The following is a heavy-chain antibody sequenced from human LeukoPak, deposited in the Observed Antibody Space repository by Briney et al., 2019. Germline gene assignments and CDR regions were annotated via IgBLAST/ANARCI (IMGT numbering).Heavy chain of an antibody. CDR1: GGSISSYY. D-gene: IGHD2-15*01. V-gene: IGHV4-59*01. J-gene: IGHJ3*02. CDR2: IYYSGST. CDR3: ARRGDIVVDLGACDM. Sequence: SETLSLTCTVSGGSISSYYWSWIRQPPGKGLEWIGYIYYSGSTNYNPSLKSRVTISVDTSKNQFSLKLSSVTAADTAVYYCARRGDIVVDLGACDMWGQGKVVTVSS.